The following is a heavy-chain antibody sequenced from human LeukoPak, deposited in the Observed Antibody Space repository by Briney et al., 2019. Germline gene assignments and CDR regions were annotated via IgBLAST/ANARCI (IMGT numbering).Heavy chain of an antibody. CDR1: GFTFSSYS. CDR2: ITSSSSTI. V-gene: IGHV3-48*04. J-gene: IGHJ3*02. D-gene: IGHD6-19*01. CDR3: ARDLYSSGEGAFDI. Sequence: PGGSLRLSCAASGFTFSSYSMNWVRQAPGKGLEWVSYITSSSSTIYYADSVKGRFTIPRDNAKNSLYLQMNSLRAEDTAVYYCARDLYSSGEGAFDIWGQGTMVTVSS.